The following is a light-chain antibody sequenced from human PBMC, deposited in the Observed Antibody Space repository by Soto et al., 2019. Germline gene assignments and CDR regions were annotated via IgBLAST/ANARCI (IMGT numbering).Light chain of an antibody. CDR2: DAS. J-gene: IGKJ4*01. CDR1: QSVNNNF. Sequence: EIVLTQSPGTLSLSPGARATLSCRASQSVNNNFLAWYQQKPGQAPRLLIYDASSRATGIPDRFSGSGSGTDFTLTISRLEPEDFALYSCQQYVTTPLTFGGGTKVEIK. CDR3: QQYVTTPLT. V-gene: IGKV3-20*01.